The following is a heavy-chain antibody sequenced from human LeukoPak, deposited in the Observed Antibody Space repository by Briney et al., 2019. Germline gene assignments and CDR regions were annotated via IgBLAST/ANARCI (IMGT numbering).Heavy chain of an antibody. V-gene: IGHV4-61*02. D-gene: IGHD3-10*01. J-gene: IGHJ5*01. CDR2: IYTRGRT. CDR1: GGSVSSGRYY. Sequence: PSQTLSLTCTVSGGSVSSGRYYWSWIRQPAGKGLEWIGRIYTRGRTNYNPSLKSRVTISVDTSKNQSSLNLTSVTAADTAVYYCATDGMVRGPDAWFDSWGQGTLVTVSS. CDR3: ATDGMVRGPDAWFDS.